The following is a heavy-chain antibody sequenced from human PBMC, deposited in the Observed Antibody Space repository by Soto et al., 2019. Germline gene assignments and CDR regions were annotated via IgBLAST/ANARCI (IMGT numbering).Heavy chain of an antibody. V-gene: IGHV1-46*01. J-gene: IGHJ4*02. Sequence: ASVKVSCKASGYTFTTYGISWVRQAPGQGLEWMGIINPSGGSTSYAQKFQGRVTMTRDTSTSTVYMELSSLRSEDTAVYYCAGASDSPYDSSGYYPIWGQGTLVTVSS. CDR1: GYTFTTYG. CDR3: AGASDSPYDSSGYYPI. D-gene: IGHD3-22*01. CDR2: INPSGGST.